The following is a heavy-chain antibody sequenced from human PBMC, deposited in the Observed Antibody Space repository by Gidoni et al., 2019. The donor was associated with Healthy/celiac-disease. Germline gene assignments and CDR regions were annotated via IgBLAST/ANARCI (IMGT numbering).Heavy chain of an antibody. CDR3: ARGEGDYGGNSRWFDP. CDR1: GGSFSGYY. Sequence: QVQLQQWGAGLLKPSETLSLTCAIYGGSFSGYYWSWIRQPPGKGLEWIGEINQSGSTNYNPSLKSRVTISVDTSKNQFSLKLSSVTAADTAVYYCARGEGDYGGNSRWFDPWGQGTLVTVSS. V-gene: IGHV4-34*01. CDR2: INQSGST. D-gene: IGHD4-17*01. J-gene: IGHJ5*02.